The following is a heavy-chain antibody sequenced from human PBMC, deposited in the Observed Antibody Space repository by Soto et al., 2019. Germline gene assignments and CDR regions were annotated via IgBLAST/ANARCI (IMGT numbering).Heavy chain of an antibody. V-gene: IGHV3-23*01. CDR3: AKDLGLGVIAGYPHDC. CDR2: ISVSGANT. D-gene: IGHD3-9*01. Sequence: DVQLLDSGGGLVQPGGSLRLSCAASGFTFNNYAMSWVRQAPGKGLEWVSTISVSGANTYYADSVKGRFTISRDDSKNTLYLQMNSLGAEDTAVHYCAKDLGLGVIAGYPHDCWGQGTLVTVSS. J-gene: IGHJ4*02. CDR1: GFTFNNYA.